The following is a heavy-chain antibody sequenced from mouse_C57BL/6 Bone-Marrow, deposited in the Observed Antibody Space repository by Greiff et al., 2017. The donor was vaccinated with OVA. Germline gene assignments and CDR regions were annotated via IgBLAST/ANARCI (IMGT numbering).Heavy chain of an antibody. J-gene: IGHJ4*01. V-gene: IGHV1-9*01. CDR3: ARCRYYYAMDY. Sequence: VVEPGASVKLSCKATGYTFTGYWIEWVKQRPGHGLEWIGEILPGSGSTNYNEKFKGKATFTADTSSNTAYMQLSSLTTEDSAIYYCARCRYYYAMDYWGQGTSVTVSS. CDR1: GYTFTGYW. CDR2: ILPGSGST.